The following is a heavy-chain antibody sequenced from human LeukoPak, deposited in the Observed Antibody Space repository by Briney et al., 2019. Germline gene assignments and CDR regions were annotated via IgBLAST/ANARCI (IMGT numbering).Heavy chain of an antibody. V-gene: IGHV3-23*01. D-gene: IGHD4-23*01. CDR2: ISGNGGST. CDR3: AREGGDLRWKNRFDF. Sequence: GGSLRLSCAASGFPFSSYPMSWVPQARGKGLERVSVISGNGGSTYYADSVKGRFTISRDNSKNTLYLQMNSLRAEDTAVYYCAREGGDLRWKNRFDFGGQGTLVTVSS. J-gene: IGHJ4*02. CDR1: GFPFSSYP.